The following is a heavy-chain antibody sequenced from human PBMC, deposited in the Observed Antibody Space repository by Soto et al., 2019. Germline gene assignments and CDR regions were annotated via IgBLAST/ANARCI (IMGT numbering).Heavy chain of an antibody. CDR2: IYPGDSDT. V-gene: IGHV5-51*01. Sequence: GESLKISCKGSGYSFTSYWIGWVRQMPGKGLEWMGIIYPGDSDTRYSPSFQGQVTISADKSISTAYLQWSSLKASDTAMYYCATYGESDYGGKNGDAFDIWGQGTMVTVSS. CDR3: ATYGESDYGGKNGDAFDI. J-gene: IGHJ3*02. CDR1: GYSFTSYW. D-gene: IGHD4-17*01.